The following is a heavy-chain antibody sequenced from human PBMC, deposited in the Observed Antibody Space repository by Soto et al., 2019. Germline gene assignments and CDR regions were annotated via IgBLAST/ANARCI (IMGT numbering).Heavy chain of an antibody. J-gene: IGHJ4*02. CDR2: ISGSGGST. Sequence: GGSLRLSCAASGFTFSSYAMSWVRQAPGKGLEWVSAISGSGGSTYYADSVKGRFTISRDNSKNTLYLQMNSLRAEDTAVYYCARVPDGPYYFDYWGQGTLVTVSS. CDR1: GFTFSSYA. CDR3: ARVPDGPYYFDY. V-gene: IGHV3-23*01.